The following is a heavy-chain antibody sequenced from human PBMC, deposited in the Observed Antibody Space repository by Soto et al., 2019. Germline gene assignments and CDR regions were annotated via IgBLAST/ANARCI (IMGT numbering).Heavy chain of an antibody. D-gene: IGHD6-19*01. CDR3: AAIAVAGTVD. CDR1: GYTFTYRY. J-gene: IGHJ4*02. V-gene: IGHV1-45*02. CDR2: ITPFNGNT. Sequence: QMQLVQSGAEVKKTGSSVKVSCKASGYTFTYRYLHWVRQAPGQALEWMGWITPFNGNTNYAQKFQDRVTITRDRSMSTAYMELSSRRSEDTAMYYCAAIAVAGTVDWGQGTLVTVSS.